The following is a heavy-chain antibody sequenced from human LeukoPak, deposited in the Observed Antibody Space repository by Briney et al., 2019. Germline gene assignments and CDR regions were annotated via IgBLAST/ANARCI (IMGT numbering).Heavy chain of an antibody. J-gene: IGHJ4*02. CDR2: ISSSSSYI. CDR1: GFTFSSYA. D-gene: IGHD2-2*01. V-gene: IGHV3-21*01. Sequence: GGSLRLSCAASGFTFSSYAMHWVRQAPGKGLEWVSSISSSSSYIYYADSVKGRFTISRDNAKNSLYLQMNSLRVEDTAVYYCASGEHQLLPYFDYWGQGTLVTVSS. CDR3: ASGEHQLLPYFDY.